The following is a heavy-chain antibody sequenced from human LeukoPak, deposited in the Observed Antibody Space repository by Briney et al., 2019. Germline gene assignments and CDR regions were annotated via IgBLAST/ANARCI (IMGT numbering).Heavy chain of an antibody. D-gene: IGHD2-15*01. Sequence: ASVKVSCKASQYTFTDYYIHWVRQAPGQGLEWMGWMNSKTGGTNSAQMFQDRVTMTRDTSINTAFMEVKRLTTDGTAVYYCARGVGTSWFDPWGQGTPVTVSS. CDR3: ARGVGTSWFDP. J-gene: IGHJ5*02. CDR1: QYTFTDYY. V-gene: IGHV1-2*02. CDR2: MNSKTGGT.